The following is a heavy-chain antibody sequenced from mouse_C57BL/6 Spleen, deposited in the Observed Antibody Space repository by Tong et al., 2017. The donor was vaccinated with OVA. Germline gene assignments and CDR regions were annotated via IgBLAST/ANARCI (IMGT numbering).Heavy chain of an antibody. V-gene: IGHV1-7*01. CDR3: AIDGYYPYFDV. J-gene: IGHJ1*03. CDR1: GYTFTSYW. CDR2: INPSSGYT. Sequence: VQLQESGAELVMPGASVKLSCKASGYTFTSYWMHWVKQRPGQGLEWIGYINPSSGYTKYNQKFKDKATLTADKSSSTAYMQLSSLTYEDSAVYYCAIDGYYPYFDVWGTGTTVTVSS. D-gene: IGHD2-3*01.